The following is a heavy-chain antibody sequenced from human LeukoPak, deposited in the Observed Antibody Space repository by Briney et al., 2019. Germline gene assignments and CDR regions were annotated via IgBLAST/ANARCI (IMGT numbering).Heavy chain of an antibody. CDR3: ASTSNGLGYCTNGVCHTNFDY. Sequence: SVKVSCKASGGTFSSYAISWVRQAPGQGLEWMGGIIPIFGTANYAQKFQGRVTITADESTSTAYMELSSLRSEDTAVYYCASTSNGLGYCTNGVCHTNFDYWGQGTLVTVSS. V-gene: IGHV1-69*13. CDR2: IIPIFGTA. D-gene: IGHD2-8*01. CDR1: GGTFSSYA. J-gene: IGHJ4*02.